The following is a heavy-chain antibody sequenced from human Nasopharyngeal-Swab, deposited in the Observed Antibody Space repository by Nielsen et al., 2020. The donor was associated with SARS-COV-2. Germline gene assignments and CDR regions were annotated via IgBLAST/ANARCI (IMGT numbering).Heavy chain of an antibody. CDR2: ISYDGSNK. CDR1: GFTFSRYT. J-gene: IGHJ4*02. D-gene: IGHD3-22*01. Sequence: SLKISCAASGFTFSRYTMHWVRQAPGKGLEWVAVISYDGSNKYYADSVKGRFTISRDISKNTLYLQMNSLRAEDTAVFYCASTPPDSSGYYYAFHYWGRGTLVTVSS. V-gene: IGHV3-30-3*01. CDR3: ASTPPDSSGYYYAFHY.